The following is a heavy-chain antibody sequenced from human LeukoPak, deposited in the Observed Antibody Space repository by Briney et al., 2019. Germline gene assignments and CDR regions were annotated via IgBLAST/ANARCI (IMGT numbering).Heavy chain of an antibody. CDR3: ARGQLWFGEFRDAFHI. CDR1: GGSISNISYY. D-gene: IGHD3-10*01. CDR2: IYYSGST. V-gene: IGHV4-61*05. J-gene: IGHJ3*02. Sequence: PSETLSLTCTVSGGSISNISYYWSWIRQPPGKGLEWIGYIYYSGSTNYNPSLKSRVTISVDTSKNQFSLKPSSVTAADTAVYYCARGQLWFGEFRDAFHIWGQGTMVTVSS.